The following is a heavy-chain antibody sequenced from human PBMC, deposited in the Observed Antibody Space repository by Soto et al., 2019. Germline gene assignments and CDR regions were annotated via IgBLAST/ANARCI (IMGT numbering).Heavy chain of an antibody. J-gene: IGHJ4*02. CDR2: IRSKAYGATT. V-gene: IGHV3-49*03. CDR1: GFPFGDYA. CDR3: HLADYDFWSGYRDFDY. D-gene: IGHD3-3*01. Sequence: HPGGSLRLSCTTSGFPFGDYAINWFRQAPGKGLEWVSFIRSKAYGATTEYAASVKGRFTISRDDSKSIAYLQMNSLKTEDTAVYYCHLADYDFWSGYRDFDYWGRGTLVTVSS.